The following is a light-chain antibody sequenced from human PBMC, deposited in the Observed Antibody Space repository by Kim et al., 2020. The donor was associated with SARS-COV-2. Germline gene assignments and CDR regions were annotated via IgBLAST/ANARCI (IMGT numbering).Light chain of an antibody. CDR1: QSISSW. Sequence: DIQMTQSPSTLSASVGDRVTITCRASQSISSWLAWYQQKPGKPPKLLIYKASTLESGVPSRFSGSGSGTDFTLTISSLQPDDFATYYCQQYDSYSRTFGQGAKVDSK. J-gene: IGKJ1*01. CDR3: QQYDSYSRT. CDR2: KAS. V-gene: IGKV1-5*03.